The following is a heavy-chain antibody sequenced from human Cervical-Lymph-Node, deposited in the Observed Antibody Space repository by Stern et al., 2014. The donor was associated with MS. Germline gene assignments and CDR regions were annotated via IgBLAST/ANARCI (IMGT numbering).Heavy chain of an antibody. CDR1: GGTFSTDK. V-gene: IGHV1-69*01. CDR3: ARLGSGYDSSYLDF. Sequence: QVQLGQSGSEAKKPGSSVKVSCKVSGGTFSTDKISWVRQAPGQGLEWMGGIIPIFGTADYAQKFQDRVTIIADESTSEVHMEMSSLRSEDTGVYYCARLGSGYDSSYLDFWGQGTRVTVSS. CDR2: IIPIFGTA. D-gene: IGHD5-12*01. J-gene: IGHJ4*02.